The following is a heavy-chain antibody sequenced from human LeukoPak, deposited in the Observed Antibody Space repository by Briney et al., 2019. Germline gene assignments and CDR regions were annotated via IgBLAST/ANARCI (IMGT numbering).Heavy chain of an antibody. CDR1: GYSISSGYS. D-gene: IGHD5-24*01. J-gene: IGHJ4*02. Sequence: SEALSLTCTVSGYSISSGYSWSWLRQPPGKGLEWISSITHTGTTYYNPSLKSRVTVSRDTSKNHFSLNLSSVTAADTAVYYCARFRGGVGWEYCGQGTLVTVSS. V-gene: IGHV4-38-2*02. CDR3: ARFRGGVGWEY. CDR2: ITHTGTT.